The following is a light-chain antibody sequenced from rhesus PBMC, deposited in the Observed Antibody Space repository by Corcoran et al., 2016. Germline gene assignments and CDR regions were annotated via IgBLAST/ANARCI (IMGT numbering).Light chain of an antibody. V-gene: IGKV1-69*01. CDR1: QDINKW. J-gene: IGKJ1*01. CDR2: RGY. Sequence: DIQMTQSPSSLSASIGDRVTISCRASQDINKWLAWYQQKPGKAPNLLIYRGYNLETGVPSRFSGIRLGTDFTPTISGLQTEDIATYYWQQQDTSPGTFGQGTKVEI. CDR3: QQQDTSPGT.